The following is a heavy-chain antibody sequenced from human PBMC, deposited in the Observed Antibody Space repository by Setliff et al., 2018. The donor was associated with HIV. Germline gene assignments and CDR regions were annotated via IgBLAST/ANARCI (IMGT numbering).Heavy chain of an antibody. D-gene: IGHD6-19*01. CDR2: INPSGST. Sequence: ASVKVSCKASGYTFTSDYIHWVRQAPGQGLEWMAVINPSGSTTYSQNFQGRITVTRDTSTNTVYMDLSSLTSEDTAIYYCVRDLPGPAISSGWMKNLFDPWGQGTLVTVSS. J-gene: IGHJ5*02. CDR3: VRDLPGPAISSGWMKNLFDP. CDR1: GYTFTSDY. V-gene: IGHV1-46*01.